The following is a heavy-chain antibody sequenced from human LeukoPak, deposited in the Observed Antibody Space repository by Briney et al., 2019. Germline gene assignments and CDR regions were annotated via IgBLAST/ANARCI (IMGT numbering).Heavy chain of an antibody. V-gene: IGHV4-39*07. Sequence: PSETLSLTCTVSSGSISTSNYYWGWVRQPPGKALEWIGNIFYTGSTYYSPSLKSRVTISLDTSRNQFSLKLSSVTAADTAVHYCARDLGRLGVWGSYRPNWFDPWGQGTLVTVSS. CDR1: SGSISTSNYY. D-gene: IGHD3-16*02. J-gene: IGHJ5*02. CDR2: IFYTGST. CDR3: ARDLGRLGVWGSYRPNWFDP.